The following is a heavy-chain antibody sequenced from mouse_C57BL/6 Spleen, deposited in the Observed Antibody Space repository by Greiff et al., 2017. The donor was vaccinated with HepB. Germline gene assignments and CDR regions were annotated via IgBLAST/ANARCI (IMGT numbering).Heavy chain of an antibody. CDR2: IDPSDSYT. CDR1: GYTFTSYW. V-gene: IGHV1-69*01. J-gene: IGHJ3*01. CDR3: AIDGYRAWFAY. D-gene: IGHD2-3*01. Sequence: QVQLQQPGAELVMPGASVKLSCKASGYTFTSYWMHWVKQRPGQGLEWIGEIDPSDSYTNYNQKFKGKSTLTVDKSYSTAYMQLSSLTSADSAVYYCAIDGYRAWFAYWGQGTLVTVSA.